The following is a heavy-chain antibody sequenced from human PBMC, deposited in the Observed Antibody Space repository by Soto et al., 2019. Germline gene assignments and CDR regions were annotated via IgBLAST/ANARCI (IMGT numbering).Heavy chain of an antibody. CDR3: ARCLTVVPAAIPGGWFDP. V-gene: IGHV4-34*01. Sequence: QVQLQQWGAGLLKPSETLSLTCAVYGGSFSGYYWSWIRQPPGKGLEWSGEIKHSGSTNYNPSLKSRVTRSVDTSKSQFSLTRSSVTAEDTAVYYCARCLTVVPAAIPGGWFDPWGQGTLVTVSS. CDR1: GGSFSGYY. D-gene: IGHD2-2*02. CDR2: IKHSGST. J-gene: IGHJ5*02.